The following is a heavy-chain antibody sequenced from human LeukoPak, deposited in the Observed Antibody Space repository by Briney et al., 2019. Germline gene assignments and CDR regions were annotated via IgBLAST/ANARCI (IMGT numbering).Heavy chain of an antibody. D-gene: IGHD3-16*02. J-gene: IGHJ1*01. Sequence: SQTLSLTCTASGGSISSGGYYWSWIRQPPGKGLEWIGYIYYSGSTYYNPSLKSRVTISVDTSKNQFSLKLSSVTAADTAVYYCARGASYVWGSYRYGEYFQHWGQGTLVTVSS. CDR2: IYYSGST. CDR3: ARGASYVWGSYRYGEYFQH. V-gene: IGHV4-31*03. CDR1: GGSISSGGYY.